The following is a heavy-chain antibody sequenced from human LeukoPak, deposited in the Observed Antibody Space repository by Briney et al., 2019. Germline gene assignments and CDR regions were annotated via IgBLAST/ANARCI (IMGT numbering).Heavy chain of an antibody. V-gene: IGHV1-69*05. CDR1: GYTFTSYG. CDR2: IIPIFGTA. D-gene: IGHD1-26*01. J-gene: IGHJ6*03. Sequence: ASVKVSCKASGYTFTSYGISWVRQAPGQGLEWMGGIIPIFGTANYAQKFQGRVTITTDESTSTAYMELSSLRSEDTAVYYCARGVGAPSPYYYYYMDVWGKGTTVTVSS. CDR3: ARGVGAPSPYYYYYMDV.